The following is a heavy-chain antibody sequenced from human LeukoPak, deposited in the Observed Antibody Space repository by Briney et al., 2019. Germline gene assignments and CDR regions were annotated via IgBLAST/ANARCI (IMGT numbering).Heavy chain of an antibody. CDR2: ISGRVCST. Sequence: GGSLRLSCGSSIFIFSNYAMIWLRQAPAKGLEGVSTISGRVCSTYYADSVKGRFTISRHNSKDTLSLQMDSIRAGDKGLDLCAKGARHIPAAYDYWGQGALVTVSS. V-gene: IGHV3-23*01. J-gene: IGHJ4*02. D-gene: IGHD6-13*01. CDR3: AKGARHIPAAYDY. CDR1: IFIFSNYA.